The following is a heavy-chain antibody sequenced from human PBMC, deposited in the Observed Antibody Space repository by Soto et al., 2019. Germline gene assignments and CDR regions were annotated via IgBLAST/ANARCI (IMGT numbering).Heavy chain of an antibody. CDR1: GITFINYN. J-gene: IGHJ4*02. V-gene: IGHV3-21*01. Sequence: GGALRLSCAASGITFINYNINWVRQVPWTGLAWVSYISASGSYIYYADSVKGRFTISRDNAKNSMYLQMNSLRAEETAVYYCATDWVYSYGHAFDSWGQGTLVTVS. D-gene: IGHD5-18*01. CDR3: ATDWVYSYGHAFDS. CDR2: ISASGSYI.